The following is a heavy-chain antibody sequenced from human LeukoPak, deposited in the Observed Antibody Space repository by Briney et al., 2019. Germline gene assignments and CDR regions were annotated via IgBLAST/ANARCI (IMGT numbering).Heavy chain of an antibody. V-gene: IGHV3-7*01. J-gene: IGHJ4*02. CDR2: IKQDGSEK. CDR3: ARMDIGLVRD. Sequence: GGSLRLSCSASGFTFSSYWMSWVRQAPGKGLEWVANIKQDGSEKYYVDSVKGRFTISRDNAKNSLSLQMSSLRAEDTAVYYCARMDIGLVRDWGQGTLVTVSS. D-gene: IGHD3-10*01. CDR1: GFTFSSYW.